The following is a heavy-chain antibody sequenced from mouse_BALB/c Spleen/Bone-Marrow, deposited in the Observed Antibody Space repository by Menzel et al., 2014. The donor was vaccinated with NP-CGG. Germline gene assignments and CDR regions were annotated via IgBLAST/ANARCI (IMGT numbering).Heavy chain of an antibody. J-gene: IGHJ4*01. Sequence: EVQLVESGGGLVKPGGSLKLSCAASGFTFSSYAMSWVRKTPEKRLEWVAPISSGGSTYYPDSAKRRFTISRDNARKILRLQMSSLRSEDTAVYYCASVRYYYCNSTLDAMDYWGQGTSVTVSS. D-gene: IGHD1-1*01. CDR2: ISSGGST. V-gene: IGHV5-6-5*01. CDR3: ASVRYYYCNSTLDAMDY. CDR1: GFTFSSYA.